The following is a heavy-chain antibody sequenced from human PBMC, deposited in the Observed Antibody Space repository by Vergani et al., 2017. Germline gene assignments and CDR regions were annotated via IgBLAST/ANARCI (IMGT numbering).Heavy chain of an antibody. CDR1: GFTFSGSA. CDR3: TRHRPDKRGGYYYYYYMDV. CDR2: IRSKANSYAT. D-gene: IGHD3-10*01. J-gene: IGHJ6*03. Sequence: EVQLVESGGGLVQPGGSLKLSCAASGFTFSGSAMHWVRQASGKGLEWVGRIRSKANSYATAYAASVKGRFTISRDDSKNTAYLQMNSLKTEDTAVYYCTRHRPDKRGGYYYYYYMDVWGKGTTVTVSS. V-gene: IGHV3-73*01.